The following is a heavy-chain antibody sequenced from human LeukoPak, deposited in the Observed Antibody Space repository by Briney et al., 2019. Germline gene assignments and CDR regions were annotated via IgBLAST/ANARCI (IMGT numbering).Heavy chain of an antibody. CDR2: ISGDGGST. J-gene: IGHJ5*02. CDR3: AKAPGRYYDFWSAEGFDP. D-gene: IGHD3-3*01. CDR1: GFTFYDYA. V-gene: IGHV3-43*02. Sequence: GGSLRLSXAASGFTFYDYAMHWVRQAPGKGLEWLSLISGDGGSTYYADSVKGRFTISRDNSKNSLYLQMNSLRTEDTALYYCAKAPGRYYDFWSAEGFDPWGQGTLVTVSS.